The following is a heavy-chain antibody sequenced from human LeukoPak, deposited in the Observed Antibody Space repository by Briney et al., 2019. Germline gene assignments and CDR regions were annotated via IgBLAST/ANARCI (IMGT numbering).Heavy chain of an antibody. D-gene: IGHD1-26*01. V-gene: IGHV3-9*01. J-gene: IGHJ4*02. CDR2: ISWSSGSI. CDR3: AKDLEWELRGWGFDY. CDR1: GFTFDDYA. Sequence: GGSLRLSCAASGFTFDDYAMHWVRQAPGKGLEWVSGISWSSGSIGYADSVKGRFTISRDNAKNSLYLQMNSLRAEDTALYYCAKDLEWELRGWGFDYWGQGTLVTVSS.